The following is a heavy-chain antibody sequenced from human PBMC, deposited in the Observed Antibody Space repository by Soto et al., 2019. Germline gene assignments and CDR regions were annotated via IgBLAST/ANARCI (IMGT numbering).Heavy chain of an antibody. CDR2: ISYDGSNK. CDR3: ARLWYYDSSGSPEPTRHFDD. CDR1: GFTFSSYA. D-gene: IGHD3-22*01. V-gene: IGHV3-30-3*01. J-gene: IGHJ4*02. Sequence: QVQLVESGGGVVQPGRSLRLSCAASGFTFSSYAMHWVRQAPGKGLEWVAVISYDGSNKYYADSVKGRFTISRDNSKNKLYRQRNSLRAEDTAVYYCARLWYYDSSGSPEPTRHFDDWGQGTLVTVSS.